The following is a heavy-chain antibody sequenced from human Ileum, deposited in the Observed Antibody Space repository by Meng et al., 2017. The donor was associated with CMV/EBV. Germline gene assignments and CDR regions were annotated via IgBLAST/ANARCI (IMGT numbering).Heavy chain of an antibody. CDR1: GFTFDTYW. J-gene: IGHJ4*02. D-gene: IGHD6-19*01. CDR2: INSDGTTT. Sequence: GGSLRLSCAASGFTFDTYWMHWVRQAPGKGLVWVSRINSDGTTTTYADSVKGRFTISRANTKNTLYLQMNSLSAEDTVLYYCARTRVGGSGWANDYWGQGTLVTVSS. CDR3: ARTRVGGSGWANDY. V-gene: IGHV3-74*01.